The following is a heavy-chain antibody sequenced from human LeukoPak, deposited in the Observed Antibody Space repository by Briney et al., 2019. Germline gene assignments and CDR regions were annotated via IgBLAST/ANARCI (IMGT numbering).Heavy chain of an antibody. V-gene: IGHV3-30*02. CDR2: IRYDGSNK. CDR1: GFTFSSYG. Sequence: GGSLRLSCAASGFTFSSYGMHWVRQAPGKGLEWVAFIRYDGSNKYYADSVKGRFTISRDNSKNTLYLQMNSLRAEDTAVYYCAKGGVYYYDTLGAFDIWGQGTMVTVS. D-gene: IGHD3-22*01. J-gene: IGHJ3*02. CDR3: AKGGVYYYDTLGAFDI.